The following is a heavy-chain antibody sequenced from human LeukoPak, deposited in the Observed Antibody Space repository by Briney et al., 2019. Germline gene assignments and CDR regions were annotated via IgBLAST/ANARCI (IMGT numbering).Heavy chain of an antibody. Sequence: GSLRLSCAASGFTFSSYGMSWVRQAPGQGLEWIGEINHSGSTNSNPPLKSRVTISVDKSKNQLSLKLSSVTAADTAVYYCARVYYSSSYDYWYFDLWGRGPLVTVSS. D-gene: IGHD6-13*01. CDR3: ARVYYSSSYDYWYFDL. CDR1: GFTFSSYGM. V-gene: IGHV4-4*02. J-gene: IGHJ2*01. CDR2: INHSGST.